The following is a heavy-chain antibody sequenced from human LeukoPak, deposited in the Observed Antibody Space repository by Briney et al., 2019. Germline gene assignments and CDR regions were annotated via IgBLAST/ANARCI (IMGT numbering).Heavy chain of an antibody. CDR3: ARETSQKGAHYMDV. CDR2: IYTSGST. D-gene: IGHD3-16*01. J-gene: IGHJ6*03. V-gene: IGHV4-4*07. CDR1: GGSISIYS. Sequence: SETLSLTCTVSGGSISIYSWTWIRQSAGKGLEWIGQIYTSGSTNYNPSLRSRVTMSVDTSKNQFSLKLSSVTAADTAVYYCARETSQKGAHYMDVWGKGTTVTISS.